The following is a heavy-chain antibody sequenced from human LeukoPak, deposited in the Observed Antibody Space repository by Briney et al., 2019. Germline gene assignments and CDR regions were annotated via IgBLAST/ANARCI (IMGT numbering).Heavy chain of an antibody. CDR3: AAGATVGVDY. J-gene: IGHJ4*02. D-gene: IGHD1-26*01. CDR1: GFTFSTYA. V-gene: IGHV3-23*01. Sequence: GGSLRLSCAASGFTFSTYAMSWVRQAPGKGLEWVSVFSDSGDSTYYADSVKGRFTISRDNAKNSLYLQMNSLRAEDTAVYYCAAGATVGVDYWGQGTLVTVSS. CDR2: FSDSGDST.